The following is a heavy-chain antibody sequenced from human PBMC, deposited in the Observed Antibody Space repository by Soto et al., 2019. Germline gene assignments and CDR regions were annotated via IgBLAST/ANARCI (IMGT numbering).Heavy chain of an antibody. CDR1: GFTFSSFG. Sequence: QVLLVESGGGVVQPGRSLRISCAVSGFTFSSFGMHWVRQAPGKGLEWVAVISDDGSSKHYADSLKGRFTISRDNSNNMLYLRMDSLGPEDTAVYYCAKDRWGDFGDLNLPGYWGEGTLVTVSS. D-gene: IGHD4-17*01. J-gene: IGHJ4*02. V-gene: IGHV3-30*18. CDR2: ISDDGSSK. CDR3: AKDRWGDFGDLNLPGY.